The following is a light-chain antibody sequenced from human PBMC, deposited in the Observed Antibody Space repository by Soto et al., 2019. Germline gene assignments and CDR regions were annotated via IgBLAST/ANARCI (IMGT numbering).Light chain of an antibody. J-gene: IGKJ3*01. V-gene: IGKV1-27*01. CDR2: AAS. CDR1: QGISNY. Sequence: DIQMTQSPSSLSASIGDRVTITCRARQGISNYLAWYQQKPGKVPKLLIYAASTLQPGVPSRFSGSGSGTDFTLTISSLQPEDVATYYCQNYNSALGGFGPGTKVDLK. CDR3: QNYNSALGG.